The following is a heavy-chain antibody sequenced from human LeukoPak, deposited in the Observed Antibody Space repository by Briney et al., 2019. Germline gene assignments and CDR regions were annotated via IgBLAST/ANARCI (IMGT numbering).Heavy chain of an antibody. J-gene: IGHJ4*02. Sequence: PGGSLRLSCTASGFTFSTYAMSWVRQAPGKGLEWVSTISGSGGSAYSADSVKGRFTISRDNSKNTLFLQMNSLRAEDTAVYYCARGGSYYADDFWGQGTLVTVSS. CDR1: GFTFSTYA. D-gene: IGHD1-26*01. CDR3: ARGGSYYADDF. CDR2: ISGSGGSA. V-gene: IGHV3-23*01.